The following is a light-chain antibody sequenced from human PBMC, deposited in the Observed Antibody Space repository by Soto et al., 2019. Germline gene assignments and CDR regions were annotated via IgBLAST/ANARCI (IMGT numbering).Light chain of an antibody. Sequence: DIQVTQSPSSLSASLGDRVTITCRANQAIGVYLAWFQQQPGKVPNLLIYDSSSLQSGVPSRFSGSGSGTDFTLTISSLQPEDLATYYGQKYNSAPLTFGGGTKVEI. V-gene: IGKV1-27*01. CDR3: QKYNSAPLT. J-gene: IGKJ4*01. CDR1: QAIGVY. CDR2: DSS.